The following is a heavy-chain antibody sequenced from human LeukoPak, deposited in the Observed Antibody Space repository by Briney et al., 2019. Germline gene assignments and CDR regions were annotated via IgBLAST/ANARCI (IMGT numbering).Heavy chain of an antibody. CDR1: GYTFSGHY. CDR3: ARVVGYGDYPFDY. V-gene: IGHV1-2*02. CDR2: IYPNSGGT. J-gene: IGHJ4*02. Sequence: ASVKVSCTASGYTFSGHYIHWVRQAPGQGLEWMGWIYPNSGGTSYAQKFQGRVTISRDTSVQTAYMELRRLRSDDTAVYYCARVVGYGDYPFDYWGQGTLVTVSS. D-gene: IGHD4-17*01.